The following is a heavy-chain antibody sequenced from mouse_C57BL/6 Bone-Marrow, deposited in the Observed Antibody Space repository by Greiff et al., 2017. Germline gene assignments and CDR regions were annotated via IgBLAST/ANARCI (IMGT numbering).Heavy chain of an antibody. V-gene: IGHV5-2*01. CDR3: AGRVGNGGYIDV. J-gene: IGHJ1*03. Sequence: EVKLVESGGGLVQPGESLKLSCESNEYEFPSHDMSWVRKTPEKRLELVAAINSDGGSTYYPDTMKRRFIISRDNTKKTLYLRMSSLRSEDTALYYCAGRVGNGGYIDVWGTGTTVTVSS. CDR2: INSDGGST. D-gene: IGHD2-1*01. CDR1: EYEFPSHD.